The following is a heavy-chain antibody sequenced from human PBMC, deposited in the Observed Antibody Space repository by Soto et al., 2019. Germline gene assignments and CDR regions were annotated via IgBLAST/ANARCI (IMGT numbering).Heavy chain of an antibody. J-gene: IGHJ6*02. V-gene: IGHV1-18*01. Sequence: ASVKVSCKASGYTFTSYGISWVRQAPGRGLEWMGWISAYNGNTNYAQKLQGRVTMTTDTSTSTAYMELRSLRSDDTAVYYCARDIAAAGSPDYYYGMDVWGQGTTVTVSS. D-gene: IGHD6-13*01. CDR3: ARDIAAAGSPDYYYGMDV. CDR2: ISAYNGNT. CDR1: GYTFTSYG.